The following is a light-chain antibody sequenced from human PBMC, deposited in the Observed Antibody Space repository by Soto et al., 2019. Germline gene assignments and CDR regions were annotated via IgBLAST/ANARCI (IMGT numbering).Light chain of an antibody. CDR2: EVS. V-gene: IGLV2-14*01. J-gene: IGLJ3*02. CDR1: SSDVGGYNY. Sequence: QSALTQPPSASASPGQSVTISCTGTSSDVGGYNYVSWYQQRPGKAPKLMIYEVSNRPSGVSNRFSGSKSGNTASLTISGLQAEDEADYYCSSYTSSSTLVFGGGTKLTVL. CDR3: SSYTSSSTLV.